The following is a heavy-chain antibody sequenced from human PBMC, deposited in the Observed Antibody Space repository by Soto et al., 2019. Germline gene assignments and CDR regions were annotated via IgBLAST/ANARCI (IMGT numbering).Heavy chain of an antibody. D-gene: IGHD3-10*01. CDR1: GGSISSSSYY. J-gene: IGHJ4*02. CDR2: IYYSGST. V-gene: IGHV4-39*01. CDR3: ARQTTMVRGVITTTFDY. Sequence: QLQLQESGPGLVKPSETLSLTCTVSGGSISSSSYYWGWIRQPPGKGLEWIGSIYYSGSTYYNPSLKSRVTISVDTSKTQFSLKLSSVTAADTAVYYCARQTTMVRGVITTTFDYWGQGTLVTVSS.